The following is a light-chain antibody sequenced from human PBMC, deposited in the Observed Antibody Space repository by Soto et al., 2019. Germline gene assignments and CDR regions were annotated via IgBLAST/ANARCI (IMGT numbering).Light chain of an antibody. CDR3: QQRSKWAIT. J-gene: IGKJ5*01. Sequence: EIMFTQFPGTLSLSPGERATLSFRASQSVSNNYLAWYQQKPGQAPRLLIYGASNRATGIPARFSGSGSGTDFTLTISSLEPEDFAVYYCQQRSKWAITFGQGTRLE. V-gene: IGKV3-11*01. CDR2: GAS. CDR1: QSVSNNY.